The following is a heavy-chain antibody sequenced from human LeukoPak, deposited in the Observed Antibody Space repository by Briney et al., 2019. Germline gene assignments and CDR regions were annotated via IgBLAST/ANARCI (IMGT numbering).Heavy chain of an antibody. CDR1: GGSISSFY. V-gene: IGHV4-59*01. CDR2: IYYSGST. CDR3: ARDRNGYSYGPRFDY. J-gene: IGHJ4*02. Sequence: SETLSLTCTVSGGSISSFYWSWIRQPPGKGLEWIGYIYYSGSTNYNPSLKSRVTISVDTSKNQFSLKLSSVTAADTAVYYCARDRNGYSYGPRFDYWGQGTLVTVSS. D-gene: IGHD5-18*01.